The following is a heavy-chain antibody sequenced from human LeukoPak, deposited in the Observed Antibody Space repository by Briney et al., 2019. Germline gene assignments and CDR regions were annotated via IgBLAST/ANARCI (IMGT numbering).Heavy chain of an antibody. CDR1: GYTFTSYG. Sequence: ASVKVSCKASGYTFTSYGISWVRQAPGQGLEWMGWVSAYNGNTNYAQKLQGRVTMTTDTSTSTAYLELRSLRSDDTAVYYCVRDAVVSRSGSPFDYWGQGTLVTVSS. D-gene: IGHD2-15*01. CDR3: VRDAVVSRSGSPFDY. CDR2: VSAYNGNT. V-gene: IGHV1-18*01. J-gene: IGHJ4*02.